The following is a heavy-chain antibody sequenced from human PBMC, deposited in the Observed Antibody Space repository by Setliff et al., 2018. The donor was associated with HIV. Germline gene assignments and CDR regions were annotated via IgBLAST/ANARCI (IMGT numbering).Heavy chain of an antibody. CDR3: ARETFLASAGTGDY. CDR1: GGSFSFYY. V-gene: IGHV4-34*01. Sequence: SETLSLTCAVYGGSFSFYYWSWIRQPPGKGLEWIGEIYHSGSTYYNPSLKSRVTISLDKSKNQFSLKLSSVTAADTAVYYCARETFLASAGTGDYWGQGTLVTVSS. J-gene: IGHJ4*02. CDR2: IYHSGST. D-gene: IGHD6-13*01.